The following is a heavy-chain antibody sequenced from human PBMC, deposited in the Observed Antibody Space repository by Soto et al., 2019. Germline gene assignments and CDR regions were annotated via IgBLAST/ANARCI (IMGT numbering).Heavy chain of an antibody. V-gene: IGHV4-34*01. J-gene: IGHJ5*02. Sequence: SATLSLTCAVYGGSFSGYYWSWIRQPPGKGLEWIGEINHSGSTNYNPSLKSRVTISVDTSKNQFSLKLSSETAADTAVYYCARRFDWLLGTDPWGQGTLVTVSS. CDR2: INHSGST. CDR3: ARRFDWLLGTDP. D-gene: IGHD3-9*01. CDR1: GGSFSGYY.